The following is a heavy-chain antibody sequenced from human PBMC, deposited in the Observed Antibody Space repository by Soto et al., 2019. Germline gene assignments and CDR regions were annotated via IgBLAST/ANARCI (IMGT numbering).Heavy chain of an antibody. Sequence: SQTLSLTCAISGDRVSSNSAAWNWIRQSPSRGLEWLGRTYYRSKWYNDYAVSMKSRITINPDTSKNQFSLQLNSVTPEDTAVYYCARLESSAYYQAFDIWGQGTMVTVSS. V-gene: IGHV6-1*01. CDR2: TYYRSKWYN. J-gene: IGHJ3*02. CDR1: GDRVSSNSAA. CDR3: ARLESSAYYQAFDI. D-gene: IGHD3-22*01.